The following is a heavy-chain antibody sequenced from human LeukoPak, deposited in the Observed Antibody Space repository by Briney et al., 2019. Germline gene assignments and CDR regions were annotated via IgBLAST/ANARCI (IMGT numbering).Heavy chain of an antibody. V-gene: IGHV3-23*01. J-gene: IGHJ4*02. CDR3: AGNWNLDY. D-gene: IGHD1-1*01. CDR2: ISNSGGST. CDR1: GFTFSSYW. Sequence: GGSLRLSCAASGFTFSSYWMSWVRQAPGKGLGWVSAISNSGGSTYYVDSVKGRFTISRDNSKNTLYLQMNSLRAEDTAVYYCAGNWNLDYWGQGTLVTVSS.